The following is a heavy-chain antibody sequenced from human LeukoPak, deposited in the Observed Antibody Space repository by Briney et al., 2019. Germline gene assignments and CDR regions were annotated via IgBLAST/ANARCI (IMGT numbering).Heavy chain of an antibody. CDR3: AKMNTVTSPLDY. Sequence: GGSLRLSCAASGLTVSSNYMSWVRQAPGKGLEWVSVIYSGGSTYYADSVKGRFTISKDNSKNTLYLQMNSLRAEDTAVYYCAKMNTVTSPLDYWGQGTLVTVSS. J-gene: IGHJ4*02. CDR1: GLTVSSNY. CDR2: IYSGGST. V-gene: IGHV3-53*01. D-gene: IGHD4-17*01.